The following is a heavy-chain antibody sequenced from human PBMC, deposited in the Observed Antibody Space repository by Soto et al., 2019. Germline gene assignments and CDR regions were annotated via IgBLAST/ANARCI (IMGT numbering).Heavy chain of an antibody. CDR1: GFTFSSYG. D-gene: IGHD6-13*01. Sequence: QVQLVESGGGVVQPGRSLRLSCAASGFTFSSYGMHWVRQAPGKVLEWVAVIWYDGSNKYYADSVKGRFTISRDNSKNTLYLQMNSLRAEDTAVYYCARDQLDIAAAGNAFDIWGQGTMVTVSS. CDR2: IWYDGSNK. J-gene: IGHJ3*02. CDR3: ARDQLDIAAAGNAFDI. V-gene: IGHV3-33*01.